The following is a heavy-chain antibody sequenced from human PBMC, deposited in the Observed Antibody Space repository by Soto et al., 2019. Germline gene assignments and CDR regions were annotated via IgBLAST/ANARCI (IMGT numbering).Heavy chain of an antibody. CDR2: IVVGSGNT. J-gene: IGHJ6*02. V-gene: IGHV1-58*01. Sequence: QVQLVQSGPEVKRPGTSVKISCKASGFTFSRSAVQWVRQASGQRREWIGWIVVGSGNTIYAQRFQQRLTITRDMSTSTAYMELSSLRSEDMAVYYCAAVETPPGYYYGMDVWGQGTTVTVSS. CDR3: AAVETPPGYYYGMDV. D-gene: IGHD2-15*01. CDR1: GFTFSRSA.